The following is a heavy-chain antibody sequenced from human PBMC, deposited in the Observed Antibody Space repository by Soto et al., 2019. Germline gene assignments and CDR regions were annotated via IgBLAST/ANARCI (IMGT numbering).Heavy chain of an antibody. V-gene: IGHV4-39*01. CDR2: IYYSGST. CDR3: ARLESSSSWLDY. CDR1: GGSISSSGYY. D-gene: IGHD6-6*01. J-gene: IGHJ4*02. Sequence: SETLSLTCTVSGGSISSSGYYWGWIRQPPGKGLEWIGSIYYSGSTYYNPSLKSRVTISVDTSKNQFSLKLSSVTAADTAVYYCARLESSSSWLDYWGQGTLVTVSS.